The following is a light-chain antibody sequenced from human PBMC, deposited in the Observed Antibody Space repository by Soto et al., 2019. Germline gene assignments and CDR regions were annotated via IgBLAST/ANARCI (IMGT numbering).Light chain of an antibody. CDR2: DAS. Sequence: DIHVTPSPSTLSASVGDRVTITCRASQSISGWLAWYQQKPGKAPKLLIYDASNLESGVPSRFSGSGSGTEFTLTISSLQPADFATYYCQHYNSYPWTFGQGTKVDIK. J-gene: IGKJ1*01. CDR1: QSISGW. V-gene: IGKV1-5*01. CDR3: QHYNSYPWT.